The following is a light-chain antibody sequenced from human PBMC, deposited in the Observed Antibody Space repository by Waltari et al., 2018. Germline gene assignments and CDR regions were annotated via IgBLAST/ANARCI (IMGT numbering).Light chain of an antibody. Sequence: QSALTQPRSVSGSPGQSVTISCTGTSSYVGGYHYVSWYQQPPGQAPKLRIYDVSKRPSGVPDRFSGSKSGNTASLTISGLQAEDEADYYCCSYAGSYTFEVFGTGTKVTVL. CDR1: SSYVGGYHY. V-gene: IGLV2-11*01. CDR3: CSYAGSYTFEV. J-gene: IGLJ1*01. CDR2: DVS.